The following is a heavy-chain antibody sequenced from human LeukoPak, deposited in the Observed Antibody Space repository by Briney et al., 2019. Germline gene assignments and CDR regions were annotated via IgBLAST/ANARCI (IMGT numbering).Heavy chain of an antibody. CDR1: GGSISSYY. CDR2: ISYSGST. CDR3: ARGDIYWDY. V-gene: IGHV4-59*01. D-gene: IGHD2-15*01. Sequence: SETLSLTCTVSGGSISSYYWSWIRQPPGKGLEWIGYISYSGSTNYNPSLKSRVTISVDTSKNQFSLRLSSVTAADTAVYYCARGDIYWDYWGQGTQVTVSS. J-gene: IGHJ4*02.